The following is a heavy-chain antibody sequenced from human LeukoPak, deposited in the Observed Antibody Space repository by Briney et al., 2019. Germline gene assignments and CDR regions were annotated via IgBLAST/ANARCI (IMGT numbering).Heavy chain of an antibody. V-gene: IGHV4-4*07. CDR2: IYTSGST. Sequence: SETLSLTCTVSGGSISSYYWSWIRQPAGKGLEWIGRIYTSGSTNYNPSLKSRVTMSVDTSKNQFSLKLSSVTAADTAVYYCARVGFRGRLYEWWAATDYWGQGTLVTVSS. CDR3: ARVGFRGRLYEWWAATDY. CDR1: GGSISSYY. J-gene: IGHJ4*02. D-gene: IGHD2-15*01.